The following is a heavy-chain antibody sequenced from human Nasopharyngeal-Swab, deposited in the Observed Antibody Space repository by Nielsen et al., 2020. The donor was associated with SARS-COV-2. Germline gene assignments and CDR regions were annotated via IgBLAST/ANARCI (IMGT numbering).Heavy chain of an antibody. CDR1: GFTFSSYS. J-gene: IGHJ6*02. D-gene: IGHD6-6*01. CDR3: ARDPAARPPAPDYYYYYGMDV. CDR2: ISSSSSTI. Sequence: GSLKISCAASGFTFSSYSMNWVRQAPGKGLEWVSYISSSSSTIYYADSVKGRFTISRDNAKNSLYLQMNSLRDEDTAVYYCARDPAARPPAPDYYYYYGMDVWGQGTTVTVSS. V-gene: IGHV3-48*02.